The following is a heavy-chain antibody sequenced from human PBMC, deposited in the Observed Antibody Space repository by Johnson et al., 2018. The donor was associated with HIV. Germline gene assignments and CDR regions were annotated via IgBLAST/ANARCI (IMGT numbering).Heavy chain of an antibody. V-gene: IGHV3-30*03. Sequence: QVLLVESGGGVPRPGGSLRLSCAASGFTFDDFGMGWVRQAPGQGLAWVAVISYDGSNNYYADSVTGRFTISRDNSKNTLYLQMISLRGEDTAVCYCARDRREYSSSRWPDAFDIWGQGTMVTVSS. CDR1: GFTFDDFG. J-gene: IGHJ3*02. D-gene: IGHD6-6*01. CDR2: ISYDGSNN. CDR3: ARDRREYSSSRWPDAFDI.